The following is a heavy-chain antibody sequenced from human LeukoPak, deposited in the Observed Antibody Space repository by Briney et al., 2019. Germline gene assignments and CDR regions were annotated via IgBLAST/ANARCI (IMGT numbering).Heavy chain of an antibody. J-gene: IGHJ4*02. CDR2: IYWDDDE. D-gene: IGHD4-23*01. V-gene: IGHV2-5*02. CDR1: GFSLSTSGVG. CDR3: AHSCGGGNSAYFDY. Sequence: RKSGPTLVNPTQTITLTCTFSGFSLSTSGVGVGWIRQPPGKALEGLAVIYWDDDERYSPSLKSRLTITKDTSKNQVVLTMTNMDPVDTATYYCAHSCGGGNSAYFDYWGQGTLVTVSS.